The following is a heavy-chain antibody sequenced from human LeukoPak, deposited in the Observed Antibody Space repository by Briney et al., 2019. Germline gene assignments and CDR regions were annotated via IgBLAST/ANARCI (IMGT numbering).Heavy chain of an antibody. CDR2: IYYIGSA. D-gene: IGHD3-10*01. J-gene: IGHJ4*02. Sequence: SETLSLTCTVSGGSISSSSYYWGWIRQPPGKGLEWIGSIYYIGSAYYNPSLKSRVTISVDTSKNQFSLKLSSVTAADTAVYYCARRSLVGELSGGVGFDYWGQGTLVTVSS. CDR3: ARRSLVGELSGGVGFDY. CDR1: GGSISSSSYY. V-gene: IGHV4-39*01.